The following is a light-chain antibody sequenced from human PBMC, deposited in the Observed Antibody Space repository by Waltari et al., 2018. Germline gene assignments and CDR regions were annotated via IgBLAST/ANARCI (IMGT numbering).Light chain of an antibody. CDR3: QQYYSYPKT. CDR2: AAS. V-gene: IGKV1-8*01. Sequence: AIRMTQSPSSLSASTGDSVTITCRASHGISSYLAWYQQKPGKAPKLLIYAASTLQSGVPSRFSGSGSGTDFTLTISGLQSEDFATYYCQQYYSYPKTFGQGTKVEIK. J-gene: IGKJ1*01. CDR1: HGISSY.